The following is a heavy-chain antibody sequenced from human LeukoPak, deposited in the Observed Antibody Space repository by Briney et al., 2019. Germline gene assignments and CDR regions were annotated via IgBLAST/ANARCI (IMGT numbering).Heavy chain of an antibody. J-gene: IGHJ4*02. Sequence: ASVKVSCKASGYTFTSYGISWVRQAPGQGIELMGLISAYNGNTNYAQKLQGRGPMTTDKFTSTAYRELRSLRSEDTAVCYCARCVGIFWWTDHWGQGTLVTVSS. CDR1: GYTFTSYG. D-gene: IGHD2-21*01. V-gene: IGHV1-18*01. CDR3: ARCVGIFWWTDH. CDR2: ISAYNGNT.